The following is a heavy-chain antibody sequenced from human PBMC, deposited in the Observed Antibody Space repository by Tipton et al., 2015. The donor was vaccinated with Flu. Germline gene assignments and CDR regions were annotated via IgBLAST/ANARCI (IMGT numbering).Heavy chain of an antibody. CDR2: ISWNSGTI. CDR1: GFTFDHYA. CDR3: AKGLGKMATISPFAP. Sequence: CAASGFTFDHYAMHWVRQAPGKGLEWVSGISWNSGTIAYADSVKGRFTISRDNAKNSLYLQMNSLRPEDTALYYCAKGLGKMATISPFAPWGQGTLVTVSS. D-gene: IGHD5-24*01. J-gene: IGHJ5*02. V-gene: IGHV3-9*01.